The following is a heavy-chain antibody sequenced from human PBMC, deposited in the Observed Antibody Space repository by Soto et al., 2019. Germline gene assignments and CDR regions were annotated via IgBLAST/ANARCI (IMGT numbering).Heavy chain of an antibody. D-gene: IGHD3-3*01. CDR1: GYSFTSYW. CDR2: IYPGDSDT. CDR3: SRQGPTTTIFGVVGGMAV. J-gene: IGHJ6*02. Sequence: GESLKISCKGSGYSFTSYWIGWVRQMPGKGLEGMGIIYPGDSDTRYSPSFQGQVTISADKSISTAYLQWSSLKASDTAMYYCSRQGPTTTIFGVVGGMAVWGQRTTGTAPS. V-gene: IGHV5-51*01.